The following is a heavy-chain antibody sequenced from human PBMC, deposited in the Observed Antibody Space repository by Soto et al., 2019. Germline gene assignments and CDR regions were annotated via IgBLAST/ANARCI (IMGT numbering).Heavy chain of an antibody. V-gene: IGHV4-59*01. D-gene: IGHD3-22*01. CDR3: ARDPSNYYDMNWFDP. CDR1: GGSISSYY. CDR2: IYYSGST. J-gene: IGHJ5*02. Sequence: EPLSLTCSVSGGSISSYYWSWIRQPPGKGLEWVGYIYYSGSTNYNPSLKSRVTISVDTSKNQFSLNLSSVTEADKAVYYGARDPSNYYDMNWFDPPGQGTLVTVSS.